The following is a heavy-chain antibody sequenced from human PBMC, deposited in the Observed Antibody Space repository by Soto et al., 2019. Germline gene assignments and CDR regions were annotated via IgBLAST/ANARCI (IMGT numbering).Heavy chain of an antibody. CDR2: IIPMFGTA. D-gene: IGHD5-18*01. J-gene: IGHJ4*02. V-gene: IGHV1-69*05. CDR3: ASGIQLWLRRINNGYSG. Sequence: QVQLVQSGAEVKKPESSVKVSCKAPGGTFSTYAISWVRQAPGQGLEWMGGIIPMFGTANYAQRFQDRVTITRDESTNTVYMELSSLRSEDTAVYFCASGIQLWLRRINNGYSGWGQGTLVTVSS. CDR1: GGTFSTYA.